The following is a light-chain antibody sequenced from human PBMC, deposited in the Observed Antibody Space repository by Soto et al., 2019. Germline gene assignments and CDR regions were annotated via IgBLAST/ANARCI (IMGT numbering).Light chain of an antibody. CDR3: SSYTSSSTPYV. V-gene: IGLV2-14*01. CDR2: EVS. CDR1: SSDVGTYNY. Sequence: QSALAQPASVSGSPGQSITISCTGTSSDVGTYNYVSWYQHHPGKAPKFMIYEVSNRPSGVSNRFSGSKSGNKASLTISGLQAEDEADYYCSSYTSSSTPYVFGTGTKVTVL. J-gene: IGLJ1*01.